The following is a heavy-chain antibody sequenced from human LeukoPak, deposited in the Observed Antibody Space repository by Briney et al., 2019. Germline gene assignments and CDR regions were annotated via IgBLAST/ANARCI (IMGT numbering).Heavy chain of an antibody. D-gene: IGHD6-13*01. J-gene: IGHJ4*02. CDR2: IYPGDSDT. V-gene: IGHV5-51*01. Sequence: GESLKISCKASGYTFTSYWIGWVRQVPGKGLEWMGIIYPGDSDTRYSPSFEGQVTISADKSINTAYLQWSGLKASDTAMYYCASLEGSSTWYYFDYWGQGTLVTVSS. CDR3: ASLEGSSTWYYFDY. CDR1: GYTFTSYW.